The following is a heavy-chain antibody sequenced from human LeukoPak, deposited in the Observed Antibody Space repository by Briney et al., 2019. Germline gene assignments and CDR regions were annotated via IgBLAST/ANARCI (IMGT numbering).Heavy chain of an antibody. CDR3: ARDFWFRELLPTYFDY. CDR2: IMRMGSYI. J-gene: IGHJ4*02. D-gene: IGHD3-10*01. V-gene: IGHV3-21*01. Sequence: RRSLRLSWAASRFTFSYYSMNWVRQAPGKGLGWVASIMRMGSYIYYADSVKGRFTISRDNAKNSLYLQMNSLRAEDTAVYYCARDFWFRELLPTYFDYWGQGTLVTVSS. CDR1: RFTFSYYS.